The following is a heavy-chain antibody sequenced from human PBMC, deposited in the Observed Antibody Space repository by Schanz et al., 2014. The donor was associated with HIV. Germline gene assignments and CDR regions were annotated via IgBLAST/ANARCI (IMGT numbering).Heavy chain of an antibody. CDR3: ARPWPRGVVRGSPGYFDY. J-gene: IGHJ4*02. Sequence: EVQLGESGGGLVQPGGSLRLSCAASGFTFSSYAMSWVRQAPGKGLEWVARISPDGDTQHYADSLKGRITISRDKSKTALSLQMRSLRAEDTAVYYCARPWPRGVVRGSPGYFDYGGQGALVTVPS. CDR2: ISPDGDTQ. V-gene: IGHV3-23*04. CDR1: GFTFSSYA. D-gene: IGHD3-10*01.